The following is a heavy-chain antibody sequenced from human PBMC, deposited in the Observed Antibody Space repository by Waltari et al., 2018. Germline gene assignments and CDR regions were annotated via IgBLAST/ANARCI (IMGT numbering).Heavy chain of an antibody. D-gene: IGHD1-1*01. CDR1: GFTFDDYT. CDR3: AKEGNNYYYYMDV. V-gene: IGHV3-43*01. J-gene: IGHJ6*03. CDR2: ISWDGGRT. Sequence: EVQLVESGGVVVQPGGSLRLSCAASGFTFDDYTMHWVRQAPGKGLEWVSLISWDGGRTYYADSVKGRFTISRDNSKNSLYLQMNSLRTEDTALYYCAKEGNNYYYYMDVWGKGTTVTVSS.